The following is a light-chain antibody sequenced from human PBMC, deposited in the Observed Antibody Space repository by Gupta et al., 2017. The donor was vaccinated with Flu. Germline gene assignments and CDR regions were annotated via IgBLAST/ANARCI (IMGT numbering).Light chain of an antibody. CDR3: QQSDSNVALS. V-gene: IGKV1-39*01. Sequence: SSLAASVGDRVSFTCRASQNIYNSLNWYQQKPGDGPKLLISDASTLHGGVPPRFSGSGYGTEFTLTITSVQPEDFATYYCQQSDSNVALSFGGGT. CDR2: DAS. J-gene: IGKJ4*01. CDR1: QNIYNS.